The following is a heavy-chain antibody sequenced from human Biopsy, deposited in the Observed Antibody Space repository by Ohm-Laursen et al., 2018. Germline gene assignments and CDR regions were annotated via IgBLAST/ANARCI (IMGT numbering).Heavy chain of an antibody. V-gene: IGHV1-69*17. D-gene: IGHD3-3*01. CDR2: IIAVSGLV. CDR1: GGTFSNYA. Sequence: SSEKASCKASGGTFSNYAISWARQAPGEGLEWMGGIIAVSGLVNYAPKFQGRVSITADKSTTTAYMELSNLKSEDTAVYYCATPFQYYDSWGGYPPFDHWGQGTLVTVSS. J-gene: IGHJ4*02. CDR3: ATPFQYYDSWGGYPPFDH.